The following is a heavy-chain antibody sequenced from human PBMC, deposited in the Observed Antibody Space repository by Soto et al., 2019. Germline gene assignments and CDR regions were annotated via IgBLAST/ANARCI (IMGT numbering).Heavy chain of an antibody. J-gene: IGHJ3*02. Sequence: PGESLKISCAASGFTFNDYALTWVRQVPGKGLEWVSSLSSRGFSTHYAESVKGRFTISRDNTKNTVYLQMNSLRAEDTAVCYCAKDRRTICGVAMGAFDIWGQGTMVAVSS. V-gene: IGHV3-23*01. CDR2: LSSRGFST. D-gene: IGHD3-3*01. CDR3: AKDRRTICGVAMGAFDI. CDR1: GFTFNDYA.